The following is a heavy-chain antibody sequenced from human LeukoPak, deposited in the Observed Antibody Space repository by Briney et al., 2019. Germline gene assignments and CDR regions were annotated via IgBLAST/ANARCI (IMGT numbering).Heavy chain of an antibody. D-gene: IGHD3-3*02. Sequence: GRSLRLSCAASGFTFSSYAMHWVRQAPGKGLEWVAVISYDGSNKYYADSVKGRFTISRDNSKNTLYLQMNSLRAEDTAVYYCAKDPARHFYFDYWGQGTLVTVSS. V-gene: IGHV3-30-3*01. J-gene: IGHJ4*02. CDR1: GFTFSSYA. CDR2: ISYDGSNK. CDR3: AKDPARHFYFDY.